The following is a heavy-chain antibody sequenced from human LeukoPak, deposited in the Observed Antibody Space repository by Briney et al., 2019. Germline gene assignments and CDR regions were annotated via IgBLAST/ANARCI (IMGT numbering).Heavy chain of an antibody. CDR3: AKGTPFDY. CDR2: IRYDGSNK. Sequence: GGSLRLSCAASGFTLSSYGMHWVRPAPGRGLEWVAFIRYDGSNKYYADSVKGRFTISRDNSKNTLYLQMNSLRAEDTAVYYCAKGTPFDYWGQGTLVTVSS. CDR1: GFTLSSYG. V-gene: IGHV3-30*02. J-gene: IGHJ4*02.